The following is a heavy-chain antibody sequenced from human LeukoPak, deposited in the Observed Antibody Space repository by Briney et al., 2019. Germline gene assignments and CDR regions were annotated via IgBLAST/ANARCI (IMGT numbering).Heavy chain of an antibody. V-gene: IGHV4-39*01. J-gene: IGHJ6*03. D-gene: IGHD2/OR15-2a*01. CDR3: ARQISDYYYYYMDV. Sequence: SETLSLTCTVSGGSISTSAFYWGWIRQPPGKGLEWIGSIYDSGNEFYNPSLKSRVTISADTSKNQFSLKLNSVTAADTAMYYCARQISDYYYYYMDVWGEGITVIVSS. CDR2: IYDSGNE. CDR1: GGSISTSAFY.